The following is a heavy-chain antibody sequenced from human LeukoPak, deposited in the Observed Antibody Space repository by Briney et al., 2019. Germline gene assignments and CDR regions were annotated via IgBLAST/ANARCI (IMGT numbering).Heavy chain of an antibody. CDR1: GFTFSSYG. J-gene: IGHJ6*04. D-gene: IGHD3-22*01. Sequence: TGRSLRLSCAASGFTFSSYGMHWVRQAPGKGLEWVAVISYDGSNKYYADSVKGRFTISRDNSKNTLYLQMNSLRAEDTAVYYCARKGLNYYYGMDVWGKGTTVTVSS. CDR2: ISYDGSNK. CDR3: ARKGLNYYYGMDV. V-gene: IGHV3-30*03.